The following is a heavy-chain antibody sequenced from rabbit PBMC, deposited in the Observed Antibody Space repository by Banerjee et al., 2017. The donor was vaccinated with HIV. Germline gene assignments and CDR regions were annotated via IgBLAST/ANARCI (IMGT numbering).Heavy chain of an antibody. CDR1: GFSFSSSYW. J-gene: IGHJ4*01. D-gene: IGHD1-1*01. Sequence: QEQLAESGGGLVKPGGTLTLTCKASGFSFSSSYWICWVRQAPGKGLEWIACIYSGDGDAYYASWAKGRFTISKTSSTVDLQMTSLTAADTATYFCARDSSSGGWAFDLWGPGTLVTVS. CDR3: ARDSSSGGWAFDL. V-gene: IGHV1S45*01. CDR2: IYSGDGDA.